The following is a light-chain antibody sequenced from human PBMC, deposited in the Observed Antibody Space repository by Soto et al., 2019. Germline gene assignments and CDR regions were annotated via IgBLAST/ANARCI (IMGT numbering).Light chain of an antibody. CDR1: QSVLYSSNNKNH. V-gene: IGKV4-1*01. CDR3: QQYYSTPT. J-gene: IGKJ4*01. Sequence: DIGMTQSPDSLAVSLGERATINCKSSQSVLYSSNNKNHLAWYQQRPGQPPKLLIYWASTRESGVPDRFSGSGSGTDFTLTISSLQAEDVAVYYCQQYYSTPTFGGGTKVEIK. CDR2: WAS.